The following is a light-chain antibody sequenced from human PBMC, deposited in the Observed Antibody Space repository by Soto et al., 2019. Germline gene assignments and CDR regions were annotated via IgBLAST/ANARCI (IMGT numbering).Light chain of an antibody. CDR2: AAS. V-gene: IGKV1-17*03. Sequence: DIELTQSPSAMSASVGDRVTITCRASQGISNYLAWFQQKPGKVPKSLIYAASSLQSGVPSRFRGSGSGTECTLTISRLQPDDFETYYCQQYNSYPWTFGQGTKVDIK. CDR3: QQYNSYPWT. J-gene: IGKJ1*01. CDR1: QGISNY.